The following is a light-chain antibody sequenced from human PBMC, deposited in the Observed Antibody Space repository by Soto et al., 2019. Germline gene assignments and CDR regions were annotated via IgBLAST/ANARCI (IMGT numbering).Light chain of an antibody. CDR3: HQRQSWPRT. Sequence: EIVLTQSPSTLSAFPGERVTLSCGASQTLSNRLAWYQHKPGQAPRLLIYVTSNRATGIPARFSGSGSGTDYTLTISSLEPEDSAVYYCHQRQSWPRTFGQGTKV. CDR2: VTS. V-gene: IGKV3-11*01. CDR1: QTLSNR. J-gene: IGKJ1*01.